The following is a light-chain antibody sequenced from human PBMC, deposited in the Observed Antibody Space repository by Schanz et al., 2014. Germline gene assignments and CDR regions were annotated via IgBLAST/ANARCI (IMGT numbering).Light chain of an antibody. CDR1: QSVGSN. CDR3: QQRSNWPLT. V-gene: IGKV3-11*01. CDR2: GAS. Sequence: EVVLTQSPGTLSLSPGERATLSCRASQSVGSNLAWYQQIPGQAPRLLIFGASTRATGIPARFSGSGSGTDFTLTISSLEPEDFAVYYCQQRSNWPLTFGGGTKVEIK. J-gene: IGKJ4*01.